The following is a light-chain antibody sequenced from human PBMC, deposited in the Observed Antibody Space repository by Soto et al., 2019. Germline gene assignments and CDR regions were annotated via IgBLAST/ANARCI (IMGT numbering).Light chain of an antibody. CDR2: AAS. CDR1: QGISSY. Sequence: AIRMTQSPSSFSASTGDRVTITCRASQGISSYLAWYQQKPGKVPKLLTYAASTLQSGVPSRFSGSGSGTDFTLTISCLQSEDFATYYCQQYYSYPITFGQGTRLEI. V-gene: IGKV1-8*01. CDR3: QQYYSYPIT. J-gene: IGKJ5*01.